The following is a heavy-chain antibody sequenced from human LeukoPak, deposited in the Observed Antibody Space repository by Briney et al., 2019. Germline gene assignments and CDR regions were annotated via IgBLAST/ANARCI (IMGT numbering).Heavy chain of an antibody. D-gene: IGHD5-12*01. CDR3: AKEIFSGLLYIDY. Sequence: GGSLRLSCAASGFTFGNYAMSWVRQAPGKGLEWVSVISDSGGDTYYADSVKGRFTISSDNSKNTVYLQMNSLRPEDMAVYYCAKEIFSGLLYIDYWGQGTLVTISS. J-gene: IGHJ4*02. CDR2: ISDSGGDT. V-gene: IGHV3-23*01. CDR1: GFTFGNYA.